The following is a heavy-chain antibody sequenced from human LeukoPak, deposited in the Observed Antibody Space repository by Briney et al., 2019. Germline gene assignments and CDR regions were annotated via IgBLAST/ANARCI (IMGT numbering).Heavy chain of an antibody. CDR1: GYTFTGYY. D-gene: IGHD2-2*01. J-gene: IGHJ4*02. CDR3: ARDDSTSPAPGDY. CDR2: INPSSGGT. V-gene: IGHV1-2*02. Sequence: ASVKVSCKASGYTFTGYYMHWVRQAPGQGLEWMGWINPSSGGTNYAQKFQGRVTMTRDTSISTAYMELSRLRSDDTAVYYCARDDSTSPAPGDYWGQGTLVTVSS.